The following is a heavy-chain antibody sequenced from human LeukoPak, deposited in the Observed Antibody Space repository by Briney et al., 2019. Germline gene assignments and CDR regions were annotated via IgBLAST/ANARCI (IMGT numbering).Heavy chain of an antibody. CDR2: IKLDGSEK. CDR3: ASLGSSPDGYFDY. CDR1: GFTFTHYT. D-gene: IGHD6-6*01. J-gene: IGHJ4*02. V-gene: IGHV3-7*02. Sequence: PGGSLRLSCAASGFTFTHYTLAWVRQAPGKGLEWVANIKLDGSEKHYVDSVRGRFTISRDNAKNSLYLQMNSLRAEDTAVYYCASLGSSPDGYFDYWGQGTLVTVSS.